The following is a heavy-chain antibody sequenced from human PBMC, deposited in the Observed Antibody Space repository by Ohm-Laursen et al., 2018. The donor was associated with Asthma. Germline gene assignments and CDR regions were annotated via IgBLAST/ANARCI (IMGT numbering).Heavy chain of an antibody. J-gene: IGHJ3*02. CDR2: INGDGSTT. D-gene: IGHD2-15*01. V-gene: IGHV3-74*01. CDR1: GFTFSSYI. Sequence: SLRLSCAASGFTFSSYIMNWVRQAPGKGLVWVSRINGDGSTTSYADSVKGRFTISRDNAKNTVYLQMNSLRAEDTAVYYCARRYSADIWGQGTMVTVSS. CDR3: ARRYSADI.